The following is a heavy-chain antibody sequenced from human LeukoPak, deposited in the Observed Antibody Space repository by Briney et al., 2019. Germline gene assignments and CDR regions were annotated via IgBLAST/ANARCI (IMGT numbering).Heavy chain of an antibody. J-gene: IGHJ4*02. V-gene: IGHV3-30*04. CDR3: ARGLTVPKYDFWSGSDY. CDR2: ISYDGSNK. Sequence: GGSLRLSCAAAGFTFSKFAMHWVRQAPGKGLKWVAVISYDGSNKYNADSVKGRFTISRDNSKNTLYLQMNSLRPEDTAVYYCARGLTVPKYDFWSGSDYWGQGTLVTVSS. CDR1: GFTFSKFA. D-gene: IGHD3-3*01.